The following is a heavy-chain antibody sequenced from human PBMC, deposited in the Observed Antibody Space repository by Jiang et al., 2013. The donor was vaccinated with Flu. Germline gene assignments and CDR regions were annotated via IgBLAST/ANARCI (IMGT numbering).Heavy chain of an antibody. J-gene: IGHJ4*02. CDR2: INPSGGST. CDR1: GYTFTSYY. Sequence: CGAEVKKPGASVKVSCKASGYTFTSYYMHWVRQAPGQGLEWMGIINPSGGSTSYAQKFQGRVTMTRDTSTSTVYMELRSLRSEDTAVYYCARDAGDYYGSGSYYKALGYWGQGTLVTVSS. CDR3: ARDAGDYYGSGSYYKALGY. D-gene: IGHD3-10*01. V-gene: IGHV1-46*01.